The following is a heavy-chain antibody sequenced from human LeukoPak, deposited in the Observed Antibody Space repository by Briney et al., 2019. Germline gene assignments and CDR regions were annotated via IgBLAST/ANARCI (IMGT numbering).Heavy chain of an antibody. CDR1: GYTFTNYA. V-gene: IGHV1-3*01. J-gene: IGHJ4*02. CDR3: ARDRFGEGVDS. D-gene: IGHD3-10*01. CDR2: INAGNGNT. Sequence: VASVTVSCKASGYTFTNYAMHWVRQAPGQRLEWMGWINAGNGNTKYSQKFQGRVTITRDTSASTAYMELSSLRSEDTAVYYCARDRFGEGVDSWGQGTLVTVSS.